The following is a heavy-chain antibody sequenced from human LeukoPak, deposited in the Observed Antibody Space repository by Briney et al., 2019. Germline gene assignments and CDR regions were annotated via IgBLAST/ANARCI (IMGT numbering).Heavy chain of an antibody. CDR3: ATLGGVNYGMDV. V-gene: IGHV4-34*01. CDR2: INHSGST. D-gene: IGHD2-8*02. CDR1: GGSFSGYY. Sequence: PSERSSLTCAVYGGSFSGYYWSWIRQPPGKGLEWIGEINHSGSTNHNPSLRNRVTISEDTSKNQFSLRLRSVTAADTAVYYCATLGGVNYGMDVWGQGTTVSVSS. J-gene: IGHJ6*02.